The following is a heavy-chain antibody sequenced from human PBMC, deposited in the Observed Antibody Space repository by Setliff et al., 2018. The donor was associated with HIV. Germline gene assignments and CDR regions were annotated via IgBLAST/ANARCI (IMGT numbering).Heavy chain of an antibody. D-gene: IGHD4-4*01. Sequence: GASVKVSCKASGYTFTSPDINWVRQAPGQGLEWMGWMNPKSGNTGYAQKFQGRVTMTSDTSTSTVYMELRSLRSEDTAIYYCVKEYHTEVTDTRVAKYFDYWGQGTLVTVSS. J-gene: IGHJ4*02. CDR2: MNPKSGNT. V-gene: IGHV1-8*02. CDR1: GYTFTSPD. CDR3: VKEYHTEVTDTRVAKYFDY.